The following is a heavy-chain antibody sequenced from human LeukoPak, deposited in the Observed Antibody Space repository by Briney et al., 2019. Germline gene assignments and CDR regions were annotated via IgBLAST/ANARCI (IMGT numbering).Heavy chain of an antibody. CDR3: ARGRTTYYSDSVGYYRDAFDI. J-gene: IGHJ3*02. CDR2: IYYSGIT. V-gene: IGHV4-59*01. CDR1: GAPISTYY. D-gene: IGHD3-22*01. Sequence: SETLPLTCTVSGAPISTYYWSWIRQPPGKGLEWIGYIYYSGITNYNPSLKSPVTISVDTSKNQFSLKLSSVTAADTAMYYCARGRTTYYSDSVGYYRDAFDIWGQGTMVTVSS.